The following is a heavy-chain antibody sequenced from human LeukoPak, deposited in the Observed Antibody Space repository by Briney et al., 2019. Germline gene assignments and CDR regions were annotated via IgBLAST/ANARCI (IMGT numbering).Heavy chain of an antibody. CDR1: GGSFSGYY. CDR3: ATQDRYGSINWFDP. Sequence: PSETLSLTCAVYGGSFSGYYWSWIRQPPGKGLGWIGEINHSGSTNNNPSLKSRVIISADTSKNQFSLKLISVTAADTAVYYCATQDRYGSINWFDPWGQGTLVTVSS. CDR2: INHSGST. D-gene: IGHD6-13*01. J-gene: IGHJ5*02. V-gene: IGHV4-34*01.